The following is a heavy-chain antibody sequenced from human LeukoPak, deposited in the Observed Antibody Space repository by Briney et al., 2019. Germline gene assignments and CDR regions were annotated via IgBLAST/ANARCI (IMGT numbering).Heavy chain of an antibody. CDR2: ISGSGGRT. D-gene: IGHD2-21*01. V-gene: IGHV3-23*01. J-gene: IGHJ4*02. CDR3: MKLPTMIIVIDTDFEY. CDR1: KFTFNNYV. Sequence: SGGSLRLSCTASKFTFNNYVMSWVRQAPGKGLEWVSTISGSGGRTYYADSVKGRFTISRDNSKNTLHLQMNNVRAEDTALYYCMKLPTMIIVIDTDFEYWGQGAQVTVSS.